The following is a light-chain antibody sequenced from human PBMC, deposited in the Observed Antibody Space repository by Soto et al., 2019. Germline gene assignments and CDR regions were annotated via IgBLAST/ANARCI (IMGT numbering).Light chain of an antibody. CDR1: SSDVGAYNY. CDR3: ATWDSALSAGV. Sequence: QSALTQPPSASGSPGQSVTISCTGTSSDVGAYNYVSWYQHFPGTAPKVLIYDNNRRPSGIPDRFSGSKSGTSATLTIIGLQTGDEADYYCATWDSALSAGVFGGGTKLTVL. CDR2: DNN. J-gene: IGLJ3*02. V-gene: IGLV1-51*01.